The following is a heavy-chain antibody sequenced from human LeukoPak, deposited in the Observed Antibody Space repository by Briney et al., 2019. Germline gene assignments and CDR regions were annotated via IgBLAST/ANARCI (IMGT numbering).Heavy chain of an antibody. CDR1: GFTLSYYN. Sequence: GGSMRLSCAASGFTLSYYNMNWVRQAPGKGLEWVSSISSSSSYLYYADSVKGRFTISRDNAKNSLYLQMNSLRAEDTAVYYCARETPDGYDYWGQGTLVTVSS. CDR3: ARETPDGYDY. V-gene: IGHV3-21*01. CDR2: ISSSSSYL. D-gene: IGHD5-24*01. J-gene: IGHJ4*02.